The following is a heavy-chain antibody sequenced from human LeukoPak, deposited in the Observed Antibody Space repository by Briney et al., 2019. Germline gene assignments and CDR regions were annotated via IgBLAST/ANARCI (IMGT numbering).Heavy chain of an antibody. CDR3: ASPSGERYFDWPSANDAFDI. J-gene: IGHJ3*02. Sequence: GASVKVSCKASGYTFTSQGISWVRQAPGQGLEWMGWISAYTGNTNYAQKLQGRVTMTTDTSTSTAYMELRSLRSDDTAVYYCASPSGERYFDWPSANDAFDIWGQGTMVTVSS. V-gene: IGHV1-18*01. CDR2: ISAYTGNT. CDR1: GYTFTSQG. D-gene: IGHD3-9*01.